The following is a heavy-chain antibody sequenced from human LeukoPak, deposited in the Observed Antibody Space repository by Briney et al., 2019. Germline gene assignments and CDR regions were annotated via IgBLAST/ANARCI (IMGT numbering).Heavy chain of an antibody. CDR3: ARDPWRRYFDWFTQIDY. V-gene: IGHV1-2*02. D-gene: IGHD3-9*01. J-gene: IGHJ4*02. CDR1: GYTFSGYY. CDR2: INPNSGGT. Sequence: ASVKVSCKASGYTFSGYYLHWVRQAPGQGLEWMGWINPNSGGTNSAQKFQGRVTMTRDTSISTAYMELSRLRSDDTAVYYCARDPWRRYFDWFTQIDYWGQGTLVTVSS.